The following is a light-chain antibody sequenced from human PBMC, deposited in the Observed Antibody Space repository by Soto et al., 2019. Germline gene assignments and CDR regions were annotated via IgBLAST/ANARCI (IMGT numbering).Light chain of an antibody. CDR3: LQHNSYPYT. J-gene: IGKJ2*01. CDR2: DTS. Sequence: DVQMTQSPSAMSASVGDRVTITCRASHDISRFVAWFQQKPGKAPERLIYDTSTLQVGVPSRFSGGGSGTEFTLAISGLQPEDFATYYCLQHNSYPYTFGQGTKLEIK. V-gene: IGKV1-17*03. CDR1: HDISRF.